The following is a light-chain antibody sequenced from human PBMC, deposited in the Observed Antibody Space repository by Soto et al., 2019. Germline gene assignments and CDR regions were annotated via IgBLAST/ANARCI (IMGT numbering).Light chain of an antibody. J-gene: IGLJ1*01. CDR2: DVS. V-gene: IGLV2-14*03. Sequence: QSALTQPASVSGSPGQSITISCTGTSRDVGGYNFVSWYQQHPGKAPKLMIYDVSNRPSGVSDRFSGSKSGNTASLTIFGLQAEDEADYYCSSYATSILEVFGTGTKVTVL. CDR1: SRDVGGYNF. CDR3: SSYATSILEV.